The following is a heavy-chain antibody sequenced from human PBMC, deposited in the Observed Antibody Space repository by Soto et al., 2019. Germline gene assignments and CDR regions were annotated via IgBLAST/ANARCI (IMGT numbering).Heavy chain of an antibody. CDR1: GGSISSSNW. CDR2: IYHSGST. Sequence: QVQLQESGPGLVKPSGTLSLTCAVSGGSISSSNWWSWVRQPPGKGLEWIGEIYHSGSTNYNPSLQSRVTISVDKSKTQFSRKLSSVTAADTAVYYCARAAMGGSSWPCDYWGQGTLVTVSS. CDR3: ARAAMGGSSWPCDY. J-gene: IGHJ4*02. V-gene: IGHV4-4*02. D-gene: IGHD6-13*01.